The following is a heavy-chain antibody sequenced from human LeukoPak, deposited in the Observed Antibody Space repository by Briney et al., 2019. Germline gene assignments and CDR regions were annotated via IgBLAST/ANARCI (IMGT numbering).Heavy chain of an antibody. Sequence: GGSLRLSCAASGFTFSSYWMSWVRQAPGKGLEWVGRIKSKTDGGTTDYAAPVKGRFTISRDDSKNTLYLQMNSLKTEDTAVYYCTTDPRYGDFAYDYYGMDVWGQGTTVTVSS. D-gene: IGHD4-17*01. J-gene: IGHJ6*02. CDR3: TTDPRYGDFAYDYYGMDV. CDR2: IKSKTDGGTT. V-gene: IGHV3-15*01. CDR1: GFTFSSYW.